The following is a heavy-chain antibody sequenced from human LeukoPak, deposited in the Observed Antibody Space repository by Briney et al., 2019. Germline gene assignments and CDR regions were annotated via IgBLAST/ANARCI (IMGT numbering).Heavy chain of an antibody. Sequence: GESLQILCKASGFSFTSYWIDWFRQLPRKGLQWMGIIYPRDSDTRYSPSFQGQVTISADKSINTAYLQWSSLEASDTVMYYCARHLGTSMYYFDYWGEGNLVTVSS. J-gene: IGHJ4*02. D-gene: IGHD7-27*01. CDR2: IYPRDSDT. CDR3: ARHLGTSMYYFDY. V-gene: IGHV5-51*01. CDR1: GFSFTSYW.